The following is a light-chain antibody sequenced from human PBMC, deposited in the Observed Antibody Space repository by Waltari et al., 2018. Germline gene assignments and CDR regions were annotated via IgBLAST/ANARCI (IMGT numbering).Light chain of an antibody. CDR2: AAS. V-gene: IGKV1-39*01. CDR1: QTISNY. CDR3: QQGYSVPYT. J-gene: IGKJ2*01. Sequence: DIQMTQSPSPLSASVGDRVITTCRASQTISNYLNWYQQKPGKAPKVLISAASTLQSGVPSRFSGSRSGTDFTLIITSLQPEDFATYYCQQGYSVPYTFGQGTKLEIK.